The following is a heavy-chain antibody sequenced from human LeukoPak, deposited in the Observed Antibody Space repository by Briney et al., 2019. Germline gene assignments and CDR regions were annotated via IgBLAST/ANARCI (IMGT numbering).Heavy chain of an antibody. J-gene: IGHJ4*02. D-gene: IGHD2-15*01. CDR1: GYTFTSYY. V-gene: IGHV1-46*01. Sequence: GASVKVSCKTSGYTFTSYYLHWVRQAPGQGLEWMGIINPSGGSTSYAQKFQGRVTMTRDMSTSTLYMELSSLRSEDTAVYYCATTVGYCSGGGCYKFDYWGQGTLVTVSS. CDR2: INPSGGST. CDR3: ATTVGYCSGGGCYKFDY.